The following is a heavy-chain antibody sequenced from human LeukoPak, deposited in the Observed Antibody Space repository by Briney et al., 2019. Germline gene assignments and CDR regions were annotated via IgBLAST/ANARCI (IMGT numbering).Heavy chain of an antibody. V-gene: IGHV4-4*07. CDR1: GGSISSYY. J-gene: IGHJ4*02. CDR2: IHTSGST. CDR3: ARDLYYYGSGSYYFDY. D-gene: IGHD3-10*01. Sequence: PSETLSLTCTFSGGSISSYYWSWIRQPAGKGLEWIGRIHTSGSTNYNPSLKSRVTMSVDTSKNQFSLKLSSATAADTAVYYCARDLYYYGSGSYYFDYWGQGTLVTVSS.